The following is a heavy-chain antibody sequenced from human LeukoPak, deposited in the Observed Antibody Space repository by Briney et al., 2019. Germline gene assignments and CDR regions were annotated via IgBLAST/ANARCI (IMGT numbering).Heavy chain of an antibody. Sequence: GGSLRLSCAASGFTFSSYSMNWVRQAPGKGLEWVSYISSNSGTIYYADSVKGRFTISRDNAKNSLYLQMNSLRAEDTAVYYCARGPGGNFDYWGQGTLVTVSS. CDR1: GFTFSSYS. V-gene: IGHV3-48*04. CDR2: ISSNSGTI. J-gene: IGHJ4*02. CDR3: ARGPGGNFDY. D-gene: IGHD1-1*01.